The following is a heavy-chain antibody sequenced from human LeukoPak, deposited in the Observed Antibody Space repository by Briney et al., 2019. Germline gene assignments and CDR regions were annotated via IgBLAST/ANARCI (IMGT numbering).Heavy chain of an antibody. CDR2: IIPIFATA. Sequence: SVKVSCKASGGTFSSYAISWVRQAPGQGLEWMGGIIPIFATANYAQKFQGRVTITTDESTSTAYMELSSLRSEDTAVYYCARVNVEYSYGPPYYYYMDVWGKGTTVTVSS. CDR3: ARVNVEYSYGPPYYYYMDV. D-gene: IGHD5-18*01. V-gene: IGHV1-69*05. CDR1: GGTFSSYA. J-gene: IGHJ6*03.